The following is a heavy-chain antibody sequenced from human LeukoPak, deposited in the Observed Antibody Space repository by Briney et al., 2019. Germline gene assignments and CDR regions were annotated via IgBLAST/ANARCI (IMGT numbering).Heavy chain of an antibody. J-gene: IGHJ4*02. V-gene: IGHV4-34*01. CDR1: GGSFSGYY. CDR2: INHSGST. D-gene: IGHD5-24*01. Sequence: SETLSLTCAVYGGSFSGYYWSWFRQPPGKGLEWIGEINHSGSTNYNPSLKSRVTISVDTSKNQFSLKLSSVTAADTAVYYCARGRRDGYKGGYYFDYWGQGALVTVSS. CDR3: ARGRRDGYKGGYYFDY.